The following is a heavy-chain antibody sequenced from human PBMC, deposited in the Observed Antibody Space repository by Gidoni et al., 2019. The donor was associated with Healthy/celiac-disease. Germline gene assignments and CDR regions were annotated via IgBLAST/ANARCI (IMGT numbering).Heavy chain of an antibody. Sequence: QLQLQESGPGLVKPSETLSLPCIASGGSISHSLYYWGWIRQPPGKGLEWLGGICYSGSTYYNPSLKSRVTISVDTSKNQFSLKLSSVTAADTAVYYCARWTPRRIVPVTRYNWFDPWGQGTLVTVSS. CDR2: ICYSGST. CDR1: GGSISHSLYY. V-gene: IGHV4-39*01. D-gene: IGHD4-4*01. CDR3: ARWTPRRIVPVTRYNWFDP. J-gene: IGHJ5*02.